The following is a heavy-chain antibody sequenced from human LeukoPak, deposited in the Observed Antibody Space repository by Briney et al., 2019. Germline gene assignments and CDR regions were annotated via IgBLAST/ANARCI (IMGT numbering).Heavy chain of an antibody. CDR3: ARGRSFPYYYYYMDV. CDR1: GGSFSPYF. J-gene: IGHJ6*03. CDR2: INHSRST. D-gene: IGHD3-3*02. V-gene: IGHV4-34*01. Sequence: SETLSLTCAVYGGSFSPYFWSWIRQSPDKGLEWIGEINHSRSTNYNPSLKSRVTISVDTSKNQFSLKLSSVTAADTAVYYCARGRSFPYYYYYMDVWGKGTTVTVSS.